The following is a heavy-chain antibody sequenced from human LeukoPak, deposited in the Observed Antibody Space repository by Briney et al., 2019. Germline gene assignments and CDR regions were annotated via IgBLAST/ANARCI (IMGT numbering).Heavy chain of an antibody. CDR3: ARDGLAIGPITMVRGVMDV. V-gene: IGHV3-33*01. CDR1: GFTFSGYA. J-gene: IGHJ6*02. Sequence: LAGGSLRLSCAASGFTFSGYAMHWVRQAPGKGLEWVAVIWFNGSNKFYADSVKGRFTIFRGNSNNTLYLQMTRLSAEDTAVYYCARDGLAIGPITMVRGVMDVWGQGTTVTVSS. D-gene: IGHD3-10*01. CDR2: IWFNGSNK.